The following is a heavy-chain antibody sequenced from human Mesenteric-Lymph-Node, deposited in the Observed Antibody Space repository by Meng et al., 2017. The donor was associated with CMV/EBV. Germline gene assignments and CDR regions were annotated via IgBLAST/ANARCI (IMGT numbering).Heavy chain of an antibody. D-gene: IGHD3-10*01. CDR3: TTGESRVDFDV. CDR1: GFTCRNGR. J-gene: IGHJ3*01. CDR2: IKNKADGERR. V-gene: IGHV3-15*08. Sequence: SGFTCRNGRMSWVRQERRKEMEWSGSIKNKADGERRDNKTVVKGKFTISRDESKSMVWLKMISLQAEDTAMYYCTTGESRVDFDVWGRGTVVTVSS.